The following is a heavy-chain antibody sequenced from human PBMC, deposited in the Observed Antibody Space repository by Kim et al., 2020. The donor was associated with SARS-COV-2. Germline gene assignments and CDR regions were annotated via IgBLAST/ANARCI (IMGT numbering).Heavy chain of an antibody. V-gene: IGHV3-23*01. J-gene: IGHJ2*01. CDR3: AKAGAVVARNWYFDL. D-gene: IGHD2-15*01. Sequence: GGSLRLSCAASGFTFSSYAMSWVRQAPGKGLEWVSAISCSGGSTYYADSVKGRFTISRDNSKNTLYLQMNSLRAEDTAVYYCAKAGAVVARNWYFDLWGRGTLVTVSS. CDR2: ISCSGGST. CDR1: GFTFSSYA.